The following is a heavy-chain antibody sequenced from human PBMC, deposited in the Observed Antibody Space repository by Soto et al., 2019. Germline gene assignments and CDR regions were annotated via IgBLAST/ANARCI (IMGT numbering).Heavy chain of an antibody. V-gene: IGHV3-30*18. CDR2: ISYDGSNK. D-gene: IGHD2-15*01. CDR3: EKDWVGGGGTDAFDI. CDR1: GFTFSSYG. J-gene: IGHJ3*02. Sequence: QVQLVESGGGVVQPGRSLRLSCAASGFTFSSYGMHWVRQAPGKGLEWVAVISYDGSNKYYADSVKGRFTISRDNSKNALYLQMNSLSAEDTAVYYCEKDWVGGGGTDAFDIWGQGTMVTVSS.